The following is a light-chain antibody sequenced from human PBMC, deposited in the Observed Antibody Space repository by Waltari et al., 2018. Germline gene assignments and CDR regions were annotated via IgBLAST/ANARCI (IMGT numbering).Light chain of an antibody. CDR3: QQRALWPLT. CDR1: QSISSF. V-gene: IGKV3-11*01. CDR2: DAS. J-gene: IGKJ4*01. Sequence: VLTQSPVTLSFSPGETATLSCRASQSISSFLAWSQQKPGQSPRLLIYDASHRATGIPARFSGAGSGTDFTLTIDHLELEDFAVYYCQQRALWPLTFGGGTKVQIK.